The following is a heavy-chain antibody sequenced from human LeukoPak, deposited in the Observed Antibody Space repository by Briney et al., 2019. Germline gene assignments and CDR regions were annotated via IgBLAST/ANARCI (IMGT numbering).Heavy chain of an antibody. D-gene: IGHD6-13*01. CDR2: IVSSGGNT. CDR3: AKGLSGSCYDALDI. Sequence: SGGSLRLSCAASGFTFTSYAMTWVRQAPGKGLEWVSSIVSSGGNTKYADSVMGRFTISRDNSMNIVYLQMNSLRAEDSALYYCAKGLSGSCYDALDIWGQGTMVTVSS. J-gene: IGHJ3*02. CDR1: GFTFTSYA. V-gene: IGHV3-23*01.